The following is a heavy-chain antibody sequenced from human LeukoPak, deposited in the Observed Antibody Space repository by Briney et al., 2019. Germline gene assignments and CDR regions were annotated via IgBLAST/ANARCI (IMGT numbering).Heavy chain of an antibody. V-gene: IGHV3-30*04. D-gene: IGHD5-18*01. CDR1: GFTFSSYA. Sequence: GGSLRLSCAASGFTFSSYAMHWVRQAPGKGLEWVAVISYDGSNKYYADSVKGRFTISRDNSKNTLYLQMNSLRAEDTAVYYCARVKQFGYSYGSIDYWGQGTLVTVSS. J-gene: IGHJ4*02. CDR2: ISYDGSNK. CDR3: ARVKQFGYSYGSIDY.